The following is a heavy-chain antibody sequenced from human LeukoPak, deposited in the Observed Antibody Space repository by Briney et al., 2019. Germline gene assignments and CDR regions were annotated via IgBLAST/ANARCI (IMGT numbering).Heavy chain of an antibody. J-gene: IGHJ4*02. CDR3: ARLVLYDSSGYCFDY. Sequence: GGSLRLSCAASGFTFSSYSMNWVRQAPGKGLEWVSSISSSSSYIYYADSVKGRFTISRDNAKNSPYLQMNSLRAEDTAVYYCARLVLYDSSGYCFDYWGQGTLVTVSS. CDR2: ISSSSSYI. CDR1: GFTFSSYS. V-gene: IGHV3-21*01. D-gene: IGHD3-22*01.